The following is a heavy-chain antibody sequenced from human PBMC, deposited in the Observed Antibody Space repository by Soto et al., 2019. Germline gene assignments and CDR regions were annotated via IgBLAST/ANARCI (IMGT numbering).Heavy chain of an antibody. CDR3: AHNKVIYYDSSGYYGY. CDR1: VFSLGPRGLG. D-gene: IGHD3-22*01. CDR2: IYWDDDK. J-gene: IGHJ4*02. Sequence: SCATLLNPTQTLTLTCTFSVFSLGPRGLGLGLIRQPPGKALEWLALIYWDDDKRYSPSLKSRLTITKDTSKNQVVLTMTNMDPVDTATYYCAHNKVIYYDSSGYYGYWGQGTLVTVSS. V-gene: IGHV2-5*02.